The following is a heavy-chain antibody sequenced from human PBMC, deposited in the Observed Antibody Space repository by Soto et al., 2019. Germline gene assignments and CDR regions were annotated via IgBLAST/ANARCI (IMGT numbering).Heavy chain of an antibody. CDR2: IYYSGNT. V-gene: IGHV4-39*01. CDR1: SASFSSSTYY. Sequence: PSETLSLTCSVSSASFSSSTYYWSWIRQPPGRGPEWIGSIYYSGNTYYKPSLKSRVSISIDTSRNQFSLKLTSVTAADTGVYYCASSSPFHYWGPGILVTVS. D-gene: IGHD6-6*01. CDR3: ASSSPFHY. J-gene: IGHJ4*02.